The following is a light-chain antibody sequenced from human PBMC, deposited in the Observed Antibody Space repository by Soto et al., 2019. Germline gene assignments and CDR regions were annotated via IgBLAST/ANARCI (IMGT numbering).Light chain of an antibody. CDR2: DVS. CDR1: STDVGGYNY. Sequence: QSALTQPASVSGSPGQSITISCTGTSTDVGGYNYVSWYQHHPGKAPKLIIFDVSDRPSGVSNRFSGSKSGNTASLTISGLQAEDEAGCYCNSYTSSSTLVLFGGGTKLTVL. J-gene: IGLJ2*01. V-gene: IGLV2-14*03. CDR3: NSYTSSSTLVL.